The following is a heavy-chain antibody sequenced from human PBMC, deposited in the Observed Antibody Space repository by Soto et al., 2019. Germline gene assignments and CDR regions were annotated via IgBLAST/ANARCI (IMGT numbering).Heavy chain of an antibody. CDR1: GFNFGGYA. D-gene: IGHD3-22*01. CDR2: IRGKAYGGTT. Sequence: GGSLRLSCTTSGFNFGGYAMTWFRHAPGKGLEWLGFIRGKAYGGTTEYAASVRGRFTISRDDSKSIAYLQMASLKTEDTAIYYCCRGRYTHYETSPLSFDYWGQGTQVTVSS. CDR3: CRGRYTHYETSPLSFDY. J-gene: IGHJ4*02. V-gene: IGHV3-49*03.